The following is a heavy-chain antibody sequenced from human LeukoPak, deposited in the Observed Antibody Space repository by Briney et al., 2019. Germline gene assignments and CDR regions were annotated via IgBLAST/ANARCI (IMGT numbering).Heavy chain of an antibody. V-gene: IGHV4-39*01. CDR3: ARGPFYYDRGGAFDY. CDR1: GGSISSSSYY. CDR2: IYYSGST. Sequence: PSETLSLTCTVSGGSISSSSYYWGWIRQPPGKGLERIGSIYYSGSTYYNPSLKSRVTISVDTSKNQFSLKLSSVTAADTAVYYCARGPFYYDRGGAFDYWGQGTLVTVSS. J-gene: IGHJ4*02. D-gene: IGHD3-22*01.